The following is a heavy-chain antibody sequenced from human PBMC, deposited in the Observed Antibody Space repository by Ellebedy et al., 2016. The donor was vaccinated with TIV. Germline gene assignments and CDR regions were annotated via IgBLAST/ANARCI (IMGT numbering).Heavy chain of an antibody. D-gene: IGHD2-2*01. CDR1: GFTFSSYA. V-gene: IGHV3-30-3*01. CDR2: ISYDGSNK. CDR3: ARGGDTGYCSSTSCRDGLDY. J-gene: IGHJ4*02. Sequence: GGSLRLXCAASGFTFSSYAMHWVRQAPGKGLEWVAVISYDGSNKYYADSVKGRFTISRDNSKNTLYLQMNSLRAEDTAVYYCARGGDTGYCSSTSCRDGLDYWGQGTLVTVSS.